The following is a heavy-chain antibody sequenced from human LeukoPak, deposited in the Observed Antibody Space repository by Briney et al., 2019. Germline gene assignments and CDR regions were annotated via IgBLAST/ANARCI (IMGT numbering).Heavy chain of an antibody. D-gene: IGHD5-18*01. J-gene: IGHJ4*02. Sequence: SETLSLTCTVSGVSMSSYYWSWIRQPPGKGLEWIGYIFYSGNTNYNPSLKSRVTISVDTSKNQFSLRMTSVTAADTAVYYCARDRRDTSMVWDYWGQGTLVTVSS. CDR3: ARDRRDTSMVWDY. CDR2: IFYSGNT. CDR1: GVSMSSYY. V-gene: IGHV4-59*01.